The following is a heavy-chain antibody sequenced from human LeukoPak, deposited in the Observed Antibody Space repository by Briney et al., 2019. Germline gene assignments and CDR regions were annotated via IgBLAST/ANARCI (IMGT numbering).Heavy chain of an antibody. Sequence: PGRSLRLSCAASGFTFDDYAVHWVRQAPGKGLEWVSGINWNGGTIGYADSVKGRFTISRDNAKNSLYLQMNSLRAEDMALYYCAKWSAVGATTGYFDYWGQGTLVTVSS. V-gene: IGHV3-9*03. CDR3: AKWSAVGATTGYFDY. CDR2: INWNGGTI. D-gene: IGHD1-26*01. J-gene: IGHJ4*02. CDR1: GFTFDDYA.